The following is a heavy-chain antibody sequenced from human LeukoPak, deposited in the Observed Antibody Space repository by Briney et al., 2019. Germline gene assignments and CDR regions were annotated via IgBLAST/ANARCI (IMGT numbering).Heavy chain of an antibody. CDR3: ARDTYDSSGTDY. CDR1: GLSFSSYA. D-gene: IGHD3-22*01. V-gene: IGHV3-30-3*01. J-gene: IGHJ4*02. Sequence: GGSLRLSCAASGLSFSSYAMHWVRQAPGKGLEWVAVISYDGTEKYYGDSVKGRFTISRDNPKNSLYLQMNSLRAEDTAVYYCARDTYDSSGTDYWGQGTLVTVSS. CDR2: ISYDGTEK.